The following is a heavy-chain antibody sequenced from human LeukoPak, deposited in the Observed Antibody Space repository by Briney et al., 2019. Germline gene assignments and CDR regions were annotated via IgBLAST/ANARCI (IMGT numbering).Heavy chain of an antibody. CDR3: ASSSWWGNAFDI. V-gene: IGHV4-4*02. CDR1: GGSISSSNW. J-gene: IGHJ3*02. D-gene: IGHD6-13*01. CDR2: IYHSGST. Sequence: PSETLSLTCAVSGGSISSSNWWSWVRQPPGKGLEWIGEIYHSGSTNYNPSLKSRVTISVDTSKNQFSLKLSSVTAADTAVYYCASSSWWGNAFDIWGQGTMVTVSS.